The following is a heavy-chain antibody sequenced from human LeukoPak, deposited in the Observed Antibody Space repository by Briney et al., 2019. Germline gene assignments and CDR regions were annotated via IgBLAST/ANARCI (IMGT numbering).Heavy chain of an antibody. V-gene: IGHV1-69*04. CDR3: ARDHEDSSGYYYQFDY. CDR1: GGTFSSYT. Sequence: SVKVSCKASGGTFSSYTISWVRQAPGQGLEWMGRIIPILGIANYAQKFQGRVTITADKSTSTAYTELSSLRSEDTAVYYCARDHEDSSGYYYQFDYWGQGTLVTVSS. CDR2: IIPILGIA. J-gene: IGHJ4*02. D-gene: IGHD3-22*01.